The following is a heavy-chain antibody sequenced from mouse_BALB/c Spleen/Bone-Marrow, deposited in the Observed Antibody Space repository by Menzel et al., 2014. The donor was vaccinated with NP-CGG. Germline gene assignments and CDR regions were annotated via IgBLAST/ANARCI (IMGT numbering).Heavy chain of an antibody. V-gene: IGHV14-3*02. Sequence: VQLQQPGAELVKPGASVRLSCTASGFNIKDTYMHWVKQRPDQGLEWIGRIDPANGNAKHDPKFQGKAAITADTSSNTTYLQLRSMTSEDTAVYYCAIYFYFDYWGQGTTLTVSS. CDR1: GFNIKDTY. CDR2: IDPANGNA. J-gene: IGHJ2*01. D-gene: IGHD2-3*01. CDR3: AIYFYFDY.